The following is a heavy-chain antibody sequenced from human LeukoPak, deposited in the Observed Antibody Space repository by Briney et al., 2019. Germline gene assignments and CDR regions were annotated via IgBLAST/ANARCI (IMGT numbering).Heavy chain of an antibody. CDR1: GFAFSNSW. V-gene: IGHV3-30-3*01. CDR3: ARDMAPRTYYDILTGPEPPGAFDI. J-gene: IGHJ3*02. Sequence: GGSLRLSCAASGFAFSNSWMSWARQAPGKGLEWVALISYDGSNKYYADSVKGRFTISRDSSKNTLYLQMISLRAEDTAVYYCARDMAPRTYYDILTGPEPPGAFDIWGQGKMVTVSS. CDR2: ISYDGSNK. D-gene: IGHD3-9*01.